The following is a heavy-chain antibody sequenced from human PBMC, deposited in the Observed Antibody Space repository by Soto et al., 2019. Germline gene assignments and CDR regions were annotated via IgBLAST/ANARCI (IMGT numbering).Heavy chain of an antibody. CDR1: GFTFSNYA. J-gene: IGHJ3*02. D-gene: IGHD6-13*01. CDR3: AIIATSGGGDAFDI. V-gene: IGHV3-30-3*01. CDR2: ILSDEINK. Sequence: ESGGGVVQPGRSLRLSCAASGFTFSNYAMHWVRQGPGKGLEWVAAILSDEINKYSADSVKGRFTISRDNSKNTLYLQMTRLRPEDTAVYYCAIIATSGGGDAFDIWGQGTMVTVSS.